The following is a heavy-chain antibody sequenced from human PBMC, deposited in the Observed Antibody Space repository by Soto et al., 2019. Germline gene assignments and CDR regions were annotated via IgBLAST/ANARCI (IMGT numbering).Heavy chain of an antibody. Sequence: GGSLRLSCAASGVTFSNAWMSWVRQAPGKGLEWVGRIKSKTDGGTTDYDAPVKGRFTISRDDSKNTLYLQMNSLKTEDTAVSSCTTYVVTAAYGMDIWGQGTTVTVSS. CDR3: TTYVVTAAYGMDI. CDR1: GVTFSNAW. D-gene: IGHD2-21*02. J-gene: IGHJ6*02. V-gene: IGHV3-15*07. CDR2: IKSKTDGGTT.